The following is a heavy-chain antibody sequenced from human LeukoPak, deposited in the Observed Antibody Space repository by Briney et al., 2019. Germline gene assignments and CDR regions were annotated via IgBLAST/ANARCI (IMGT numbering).Heavy chain of an antibody. CDR2: INPNSGGT. D-gene: IGHD2-21*01. V-gene: IGHV1-2*04. CDR3: ARGVTYSYYFDY. CDR1: GYTFTGYY. Sequence: ASVKVSCKASGYTFTGYYMHWVRQAPGQGLEWMGWINPNSGGTNYAQKFQGWVTMTRDTSISTAYMELSRLRSDDTAAYYCARGVTYSYYFDYWGQGTLVTVSS. J-gene: IGHJ4*02.